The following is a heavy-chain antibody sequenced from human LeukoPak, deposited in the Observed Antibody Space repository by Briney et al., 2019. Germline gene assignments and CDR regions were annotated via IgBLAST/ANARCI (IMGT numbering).Heavy chain of an antibody. CDR2: TYYRSKWYN. V-gene: IGHV6-1*01. CDR3: ARLGYSSGWLPPQGWFDP. D-gene: IGHD6-19*01. Sequence: SQTLSLTCAISGDSVSSNSAAWNWIRQSPSRGLEWLGRTYYRSKWYNDYAVSVKSRITINPDTSRNQLSLQLNSVTPEDTAVYYCARLGYSSGWLPPQGWFDPWGQGTLVTVSS. CDR1: GDSVSSNSAA. J-gene: IGHJ5*02.